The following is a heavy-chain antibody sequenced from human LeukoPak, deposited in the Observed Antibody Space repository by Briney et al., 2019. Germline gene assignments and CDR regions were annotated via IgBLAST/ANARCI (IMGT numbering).Heavy chain of an antibody. V-gene: IGHV4-59*01. CDR3: ARILEGSGAAFDI. D-gene: IGHD1-26*01. J-gene: IGHJ3*02. Sequence: PSETLSPTCIVSGGSMNNYYWSWIRQPPGKGLEWIAYIHYTGITNYNPFLKSRVTISLDTSKNQFSLKLNSVTAADTAFYYCARILEGSGAAFDIWGQGTMVTVSS. CDR1: GGSMNNYY. CDR2: IHYTGIT.